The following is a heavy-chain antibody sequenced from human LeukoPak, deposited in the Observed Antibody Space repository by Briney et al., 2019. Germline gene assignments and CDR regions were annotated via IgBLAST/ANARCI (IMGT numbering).Heavy chain of an antibody. D-gene: IGHD6-6*01. CDR2: IYTSGST. Sequence: PSQTLSLTCTVSGGSISSGSYYWSWIRQPAGKGLEWIGRIYTSGSTNYNPSLKSRVTISVDTSKNQFSLKLSSVTAADTAVYYCARAQIAARRYVDYWAREPWSPSPQ. V-gene: IGHV4-61*02. J-gene: IGHJ4*02. CDR3: ARAQIAARRYVDY. CDR1: GGSISSGSYY.